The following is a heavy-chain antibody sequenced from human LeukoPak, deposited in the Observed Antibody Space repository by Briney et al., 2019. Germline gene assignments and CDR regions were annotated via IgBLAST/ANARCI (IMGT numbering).Heavy chain of an antibody. CDR3: ATDGDTGMAAWSFDI. Sequence: ASVKVSCKASGYTLTELSIHWVRQAPGKGLEWMGGFDPEDGETTYAQKFQGRVTMTEDTSTDTAYMEVSDLRSDDTAMYYCATDGDTGMAAWSFDIWGPGTMVTVSS. V-gene: IGHV1-24*01. J-gene: IGHJ3*02. D-gene: IGHD3-10*01. CDR2: FDPEDGET. CDR1: GYTLTELS.